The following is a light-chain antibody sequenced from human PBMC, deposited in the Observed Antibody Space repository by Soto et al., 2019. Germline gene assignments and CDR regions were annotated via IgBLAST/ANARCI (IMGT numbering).Light chain of an antibody. J-gene: IGKJ1*01. CDR1: QSVSSSY. CDR2: GAS. V-gene: IGKV3-20*01. Sequence: EIVLTQSPGTLSLSPGERATLSCRASQSVSSSYLAWYQQKPGQAPRLLIYGASSRATGIPDRFSGSGSGTDFTLTTSILEPEDFAVYYCQQYGSSRTFGQGTKVGIK. CDR3: QQYGSSRT.